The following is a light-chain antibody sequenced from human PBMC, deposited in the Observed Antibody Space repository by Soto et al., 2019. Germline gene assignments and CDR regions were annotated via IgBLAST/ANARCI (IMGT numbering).Light chain of an antibody. CDR1: QRVSSSY. J-gene: IGKJ3*01. CDR2: GAS. V-gene: IGKV3-20*01. CDR3: QQYGSSPIFT. Sequence: EIVLTQSPGTLSLSPGERATLSCRASQRVSSSYLAWYQQKPGQAPRLLIYGASSRATGIPDRFSGSGSGTDFTLTISRLEPEDFAVYYCQQYGSSPIFTFGHGTKVDSK.